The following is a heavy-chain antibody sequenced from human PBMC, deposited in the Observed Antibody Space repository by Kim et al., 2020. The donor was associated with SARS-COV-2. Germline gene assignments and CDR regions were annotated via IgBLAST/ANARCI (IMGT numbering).Heavy chain of an antibody. CDR1: GGSISSGGYY. J-gene: IGHJ6*02. Sequence: SETLSLTCTVSGGSISSGGYYWSWIRQHPGKGLEWIGYIYYSGSTYYNPSLKSRVTISVDTSKNQFSLKLSSVTAAYTAVYYCARGRGAAGTTLHYGMDVWGQGTTVTVSS. D-gene: IGHD1-7*01. CDR2: IYYSGST. CDR3: ARGRGAAGTTLHYGMDV. V-gene: IGHV4-31*03.